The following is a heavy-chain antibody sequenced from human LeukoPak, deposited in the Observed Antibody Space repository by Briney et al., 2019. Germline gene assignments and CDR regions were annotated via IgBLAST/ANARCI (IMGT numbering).Heavy chain of an antibody. CDR2: MNPNSGNT. Sequence: ASVKVSCKASGYTFTSYDINWVRQATGQGLEWMGWMNPNSGNTGYAQKFQGRVTITRNTSISTAYMELSSLRSEDTAVYYCARDLGLWFGAHDAFDIWGQGTMVTVSS. CDR3: ARDLGLWFGAHDAFDI. D-gene: IGHD3-10*01. J-gene: IGHJ3*02. V-gene: IGHV1-8*03. CDR1: GYTFTSYD.